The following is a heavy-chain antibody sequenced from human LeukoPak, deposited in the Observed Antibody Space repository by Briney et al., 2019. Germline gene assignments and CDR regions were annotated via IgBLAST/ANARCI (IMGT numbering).Heavy chain of an antibody. Sequence: GGSLTLSCAASGFTFSSYWMSWVRQAPGKGLEWVANIKQDGSEKYYVDSVKGRFTISRDNAKNSLYLQMNSLRAEDTAVYYCASLTVVTELDYWGQGTLVTVYS. CDR3: ASLTVVTELDY. CDR1: GFTFSSYW. V-gene: IGHV3-7*01. D-gene: IGHD4-23*01. CDR2: IKQDGSEK. J-gene: IGHJ4*02.